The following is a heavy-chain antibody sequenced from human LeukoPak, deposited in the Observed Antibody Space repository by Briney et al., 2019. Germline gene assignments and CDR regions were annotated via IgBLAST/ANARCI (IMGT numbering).Heavy chain of an antibody. V-gene: IGHV4-39*07. D-gene: IGHD2-2*03. J-gene: IGHJ6*02. Sequence: TFSSYAMSWIRQPPGKGLEWIGSIYYSGSTYYNPSLKSRVTISVDTSKNQFSLKLSSVTAADTAVYYCARVDGYCSSTSCYYGMDVWGQGTTVTVSS. CDR3: ARVDGYCSSTSCYYGMDV. CDR2: IYYSGST. CDR1: TFSSYA.